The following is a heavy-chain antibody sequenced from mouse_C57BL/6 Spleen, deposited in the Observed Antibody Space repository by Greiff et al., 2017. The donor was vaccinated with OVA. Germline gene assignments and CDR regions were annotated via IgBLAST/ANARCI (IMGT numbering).Heavy chain of an antibody. D-gene: IGHD2-2*01. Sequence: EVQVVESGGGLVKPGGSLKLSCAASGFTFSDYGMHWVRQAPEKGLEWVAYISSGSSTIYYADTVKGRFTISRDNAKNTLFLQMTSLRSEDTAMYYCARPPYGYDVGAWFAYWGQGTLVTVSA. CDR1: GFTFSDYG. CDR2: ISSGSSTI. CDR3: ARPPYGYDVGAWFAY. J-gene: IGHJ3*01. V-gene: IGHV5-17*01.